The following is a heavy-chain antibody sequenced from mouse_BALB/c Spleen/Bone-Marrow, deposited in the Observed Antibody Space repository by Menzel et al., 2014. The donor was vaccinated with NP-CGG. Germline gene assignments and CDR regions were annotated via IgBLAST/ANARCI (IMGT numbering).Heavy chain of an antibody. CDR2: IDPANGNT. CDR1: GFNIKDTY. D-gene: IGHD1-1*01. J-gene: IGHJ3*01. V-gene: IGHV14-3*02. CDR3: ASYYYGSSGFAY. Sequence: EVELSGVWAELVKPGASVKLSCTASGFNIKDTYMHWVKQRPEQGLEWIGRIDPANGNTKYDPKFQGKATITADTSSNTAYLQLSSLTSEDTAVYYCASYYYGSSGFAYWGQGTLVTVSA.